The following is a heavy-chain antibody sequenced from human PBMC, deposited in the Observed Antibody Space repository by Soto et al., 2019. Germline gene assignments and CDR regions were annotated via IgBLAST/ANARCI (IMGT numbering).Heavy chain of an antibody. V-gene: IGHV3-23*01. D-gene: IGHD3-3*01. CDR1: GFSFSSYA. CDR2: ISGSGGST. CDR3: AKDGESMDYDFRSGYSLNLFDY. Sequence: QTGGSLRLSCAASGFSFSSYAMSWVRQAPGKGLEWVSAISGSGGSTYYADSVKGRFTISRDNSKNTLYLQMNSLRAEDTAVYYCAKDGESMDYDFRSGYSLNLFDYWGQGTLVTVSS. J-gene: IGHJ4*02.